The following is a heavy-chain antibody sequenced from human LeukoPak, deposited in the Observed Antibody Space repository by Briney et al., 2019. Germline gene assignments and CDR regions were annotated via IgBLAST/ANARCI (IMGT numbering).Heavy chain of an antibody. J-gene: IGHJ3*02. CDR2: IIPIFGTA. Sequence: ASVKISCKASGYTFTNYVLSWVRQAPGQGLEWMGGIIPIFGTANYAQKFQGRVTITADESTSTAYMELSSLRSEDTAVYYCARELLPYYDILTGYYLSAFDIWGQGTMVTVSS. CDR3: ARELLPYYDILTGYYLSAFDI. D-gene: IGHD3-9*01. CDR1: GYTFTNYV. V-gene: IGHV1-69*13.